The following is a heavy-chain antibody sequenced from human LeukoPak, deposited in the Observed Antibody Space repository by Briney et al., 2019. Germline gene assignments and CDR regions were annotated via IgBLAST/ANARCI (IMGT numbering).Heavy chain of an antibody. CDR3: ARVGFWSGYYTGSFYYYYMDV. CDR1: GGSISSYY. V-gene: IGHV4-59*01. CDR2: IYYSGST. D-gene: IGHD3-3*01. J-gene: IGHJ6*03. Sequence: SSETLSLTCTVSGGSISSYYWSWIRQPPGKGLEWIGYIYYSGSTNYNPSLKSRVTISVDTSKNQFPLKLSSVTAADTAVYYCARVGFWSGYYTGSFYYYYMDVWGKGTTVTVSS.